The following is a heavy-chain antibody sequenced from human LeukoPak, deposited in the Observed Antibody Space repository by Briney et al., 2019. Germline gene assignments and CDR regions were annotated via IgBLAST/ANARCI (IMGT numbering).Heavy chain of an antibody. Sequence: GGSLRLSCAASGFTFSSYSMNWVRQAPGKGLEWVSSISSSSSYIYCADSVKGRFTISRDNAKNSLYLQMNSLRAEDTAVYYCASYCSSTSCYSNFDYWGQGTLVTVSS. J-gene: IGHJ4*02. V-gene: IGHV3-21*01. CDR1: GFTFSSYS. CDR3: ASYCSSTSCYSNFDY. CDR2: ISSSSSYI. D-gene: IGHD2-2*01.